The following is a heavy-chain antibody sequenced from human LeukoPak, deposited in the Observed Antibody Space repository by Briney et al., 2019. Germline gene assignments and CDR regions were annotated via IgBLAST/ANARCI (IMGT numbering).Heavy chain of an antibody. D-gene: IGHD6-19*01. CDR2: IKQDESEK. CDR1: GFTFRTYW. CDR3: ARGPAAGNVLGY. V-gene: IGHV3-7*01. J-gene: IGHJ4*02. Sequence: GGSLRLSCAASGFTFRTYWMSWVRQAPGKGLEWVANIKQDESEKYYVDSMKGRFTISRDNAKNSLFLQMNSLRAEDTAVYYCARGPAAGNVLGYWGQGTLVTVSS.